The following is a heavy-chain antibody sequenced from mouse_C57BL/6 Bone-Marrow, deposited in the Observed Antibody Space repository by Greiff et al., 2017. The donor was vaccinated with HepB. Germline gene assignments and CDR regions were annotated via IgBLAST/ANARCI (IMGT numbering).Heavy chain of an antibody. J-gene: IGHJ4*01. V-gene: IGHV1-52*01. CDR2: IDPSDSET. D-gene: IGHD1-1*01. CDR3: ARIPNYCGGFFMDY. Sequence: QVQLQHPGAELVRPGSSVKLSCKASGYTFTSYWMHWVKQRPIQGLEWIGNIDPSDSETHYNQKFKDKATLTVDKSSSTAYMQLSSLTSEDSAVYYCARIPNYCGGFFMDYWGQGTSVTVSS. CDR1: GYTFTSYW.